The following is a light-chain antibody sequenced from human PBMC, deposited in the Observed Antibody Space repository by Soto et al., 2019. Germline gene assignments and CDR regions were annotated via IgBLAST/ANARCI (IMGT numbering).Light chain of an antibody. CDR1: QSINSE. CDR2: GAS. J-gene: IGKJ2*01. Sequence: EIVMTQSPATLSLSPAERAALSCRASQSINSELAWYQQKPGQPPRLLIYGASTRATGVPARFTSSESGSEFTLTISGLQSEDFAVYYCQQGHNWPLPFGQGTRLEI. V-gene: IGKV3-15*01. CDR3: QQGHNWPLP.